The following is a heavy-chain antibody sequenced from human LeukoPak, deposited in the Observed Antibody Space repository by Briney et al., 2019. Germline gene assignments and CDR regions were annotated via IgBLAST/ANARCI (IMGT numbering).Heavy chain of an antibody. D-gene: IGHD6-13*01. CDR2: IGAGGTFT. CDR3: ARDWPSGWQQLPDYDAVDI. V-gene: IGHV3-23*01. Sequence: GGSLRLSCTASGFTFSSYAMNWVRQAPGKGLEWVSGIGAGGTFTYYADSVKGLFTISRDNSKNTLCLQMNSLRVEDTAVYYCARDWPSGWQQLPDYDAVDIWGQGTMVIVSS. J-gene: IGHJ3*02. CDR1: GFTFSSYA.